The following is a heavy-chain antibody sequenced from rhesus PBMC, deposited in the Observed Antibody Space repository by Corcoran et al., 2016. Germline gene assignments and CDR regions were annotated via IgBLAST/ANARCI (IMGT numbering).Heavy chain of an antibody. CDR2: INSGGGST. D-gene: IGHD3-34*01. CDR3: AKGGGDY. V-gene: IGHV3S5*01. CDR1: GFPFSSYG. J-gene: IGHJ4*01. Sequence: EVMLVETGGGLVQPGGSLKLSGAASGFPFSSYGMGWVRQAPGKGLECVSAINSGGGSTYYADSVKGRFTISRDNSKNTLSLQMNSLRAEDTAVYYCAKGGGDYWGQGVLVTVSS.